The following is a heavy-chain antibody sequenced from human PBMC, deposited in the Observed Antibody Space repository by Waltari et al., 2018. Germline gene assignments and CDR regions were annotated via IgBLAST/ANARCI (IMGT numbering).Heavy chain of an antibody. V-gene: IGHV1-69*13. CDR2: IIPIFGTA. Sequence: QVQLVQSGAAVKKPGSSVKVSCKASGGTFSSYAISWVRQAPGHGLEWMGGIIPIFGTANYAQKFQGRVTITADESTSTAYMELSSLRSEDTAVYYCARAGYDYIWGSYRRFFDYWGQGTLVTVSS. CDR1: GGTFSSYA. CDR3: ARAGYDYIWGSYRRFFDY. J-gene: IGHJ4*02. D-gene: IGHD3-16*02.